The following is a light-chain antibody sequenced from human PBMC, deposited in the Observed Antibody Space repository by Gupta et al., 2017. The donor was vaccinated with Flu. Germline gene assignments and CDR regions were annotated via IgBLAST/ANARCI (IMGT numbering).Light chain of an antibody. J-gene: IGLJ3*02. CDR2: ENN. CDR1: NYNIGSSY. Sequence: QSVLTQPPSVSAAPGQKVTISCSGSNYNIGSSYISWYQQLPGTAPKLLIYENNKRPSGTPDRFSGSKSGTSATLGITGLQTGDEADYFCGTWDNSLSATWVFGGGTKLTVL. V-gene: IGLV1-51*02. CDR3: GTWDNSLSATWV.